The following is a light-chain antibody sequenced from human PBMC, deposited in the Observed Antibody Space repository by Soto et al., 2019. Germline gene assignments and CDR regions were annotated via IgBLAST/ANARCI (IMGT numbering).Light chain of an antibody. CDR2: GAS. V-gene: IGKV3-20*01. CDR1: QSVSSSY. J-gene: IGKJ2*01. CDR3: QQCGSSPLYT. Sequence: EIVLTQSPGTLSLSPGERATLSCRASQSVSSSYLAWYQQKPGQAPRLLIYGASSRATGIPDRFSGSGSGTDFTLTISRLEPEDFAVYYCQQCGSSPLYTFGKRTKLEIK.